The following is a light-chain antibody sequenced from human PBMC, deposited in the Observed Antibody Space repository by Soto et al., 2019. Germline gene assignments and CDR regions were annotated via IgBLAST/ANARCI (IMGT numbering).Light chain of an antibody. CDR1: QSVTSN. CDR2: GAS. V-gene: IGKV3-11*01. J-gene: IGKJ5*01. CDR3: QQRSNWPRT. Sequence: EIVMTQSPATLSVSPGQRATLSCRASQSVTSNLAWYQQKTGQPPRILIYGASDRATGIPARFSGSGSGTDFTLTISSLEPEDFAVYYCQQRSNWPRTFGQGTRLEIK.